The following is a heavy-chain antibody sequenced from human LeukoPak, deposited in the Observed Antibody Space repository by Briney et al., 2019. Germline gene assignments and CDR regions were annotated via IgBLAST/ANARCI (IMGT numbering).Heavy chain of an antibody. J-gene: IGHJ4*02. Sequence: SETLSLTCAVSGYSISSGYYWGWIREPPGKGLEWTGSIYHSGSTYYNPSLKSRVTISVDTSKNQFSLKLSSVTAADTAVYYCASLYDYVWGSYRYTYRVDYWGQGTLVTVSS. V-gene: IGHV4-38-2*01. D-gene: IGHD3-16*02. CDR2: IYHSGST. CDR1: GYSISSGYY. CDR3: ASLYDYVWGSYRYTYRVDY.